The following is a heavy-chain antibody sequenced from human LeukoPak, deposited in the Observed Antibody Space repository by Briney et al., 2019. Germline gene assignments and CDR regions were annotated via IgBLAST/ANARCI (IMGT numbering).Heavy chain of an antibody. Sequence: ASVKVSCKASGYTFTDYYIHWVRQAPGQGLEWMGCINSNIADTTYAQKFQGRVTMTRDTSVSTAYMELSRLRSDDTAMYYCARGYYYYYMDVWGKGTTVTISS. CDR3: ARGYYYYYMDV. CDR1: GYTFTDYY. V-gene: IGHV1-2*02. J-gene: IGHJ6*03. CDR2: INSNIADT.